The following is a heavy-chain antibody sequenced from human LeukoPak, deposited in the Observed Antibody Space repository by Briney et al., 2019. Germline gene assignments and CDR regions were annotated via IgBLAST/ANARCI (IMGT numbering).Heavy chain of an antibody. CDR2: ISAYNGNT. CDR1: GYTFTSYG. D-gene: IGHD3-10*01. Sequence: ASVKVSCKASGYTFTSYGISWVRQAPGQGLEWMGWISAYNGNTNYAQKLQGRVTMTTDTSTSTAYMELRSLRSDDTAVYYCARDSPPYYGSGSHSDYWGQGTLVTVSS. J-gene: IGHJ4*02. V-gene: IGHV1-18*01. CDR3: ARDSPPYYGSGSHSDY.